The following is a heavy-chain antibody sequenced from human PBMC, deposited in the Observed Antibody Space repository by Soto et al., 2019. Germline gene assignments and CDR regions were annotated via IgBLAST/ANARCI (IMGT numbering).Heavy chain of an antibody. V-gene: IGHV4-59*01. J-gene: IGHJ4*02. CDR2: IYYLGST. Sequence: SETLSLTCSVSGGSMSEYFWSWIRQSPGKGLEWIGYIYYLGSTDCNPSLKSRVTISVDTSKRQFSLRLTSVTAADTAVYYCARDGYDGSGSPYPAYWGPGTQVTVSS. CDR3: ARDGYDGSGSPYPAY. D-gene: IGHD3-10*01. CDR1: GGSMSEYF.